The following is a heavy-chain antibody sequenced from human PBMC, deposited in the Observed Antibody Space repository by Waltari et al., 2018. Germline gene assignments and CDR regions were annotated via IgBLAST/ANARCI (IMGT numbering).Heavy chain of an antibody. CDR1: GGSFSGYY. Sequence: QVQLQQWGAGLLKPSETLSLTCAVYGGSFSGYYWSWIRQPQGKGLEWIGEINHSGSTNYNPSLKSRVTISVDTSKNQFSLKLSSVTAADTAVYYCARTPFTMITFGGVIAGGFDPWGQGTLVTVSS. CDR2: INHSGST. J-gene: IGHJ5*02. CDR3: ARTPFTMITFGGVIAGGFDP. D-gene: IGHD3-16*02. V-gene: IGHV4-34*01.